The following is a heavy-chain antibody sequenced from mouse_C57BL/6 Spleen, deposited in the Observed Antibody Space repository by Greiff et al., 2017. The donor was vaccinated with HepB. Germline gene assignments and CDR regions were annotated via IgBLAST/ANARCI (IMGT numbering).Heavy chain of an antibody. CDR1: GFNIKDDY. Sequence: EVQLQQSGAELVRPGASVKLSCTASGFNIKDDYMHWVKQRPEQGLEWIGWIDPENGDTEYASKFQGKATITADTSSDTAYLQLSSLKSEETAVYECTKRDYDGSSYWGQGTLVTVSA. V-gene: IGHV14-4*01. CDR2: IDPENGDT. D-gene: IGHD1-1*01. CDR3: TKRDYDGSSY. J-gene: IGHJ3*01.